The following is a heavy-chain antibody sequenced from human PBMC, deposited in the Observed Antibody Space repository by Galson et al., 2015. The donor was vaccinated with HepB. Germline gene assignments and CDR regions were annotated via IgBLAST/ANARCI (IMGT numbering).Heavy chain of an antibody. D-gene: IGHD3-22*01. CDR3: AKGGPYYYDGSLFDP. Sequence: SLRLSCAASGFTFSRYAMSWLRLAPGKGLQWVSGITASDGSTQDADSVKGRFAISRDNSKNTLYLQLNSLRVEDTAVYYCAKGGPYYYDGSLFDPWGRGTLVTVSS. CDR1: GFTFSRYA. J-gene: IGHJ5*02. CDR2: ITASDGST. V-gene: IGHV3-23*01.